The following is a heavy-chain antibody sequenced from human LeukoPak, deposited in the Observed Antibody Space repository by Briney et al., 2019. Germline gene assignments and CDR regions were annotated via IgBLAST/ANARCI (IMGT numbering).Heavy chain of an antibody. D-gene: IGHD3-3*01. Sequence: PSETLSLTCAVSGYSISSGYYWGWIRPPPGKGLEWIGIIYHSGSTYYNPSLKSRVTISVDTSKNQFSLKLSSVTAADTAVYYCARLYYDFWSGYYTRPRSVYNWFDPWGQGTLVTVSS. CDR3: ARLYYDFWSGYYTRPRSVYNWFDP. V-gene: IGHV4-38-2*01. CDR2: IYHSGST. CDR1: GYSISSGYY. J-gene: IGHJ5*02.